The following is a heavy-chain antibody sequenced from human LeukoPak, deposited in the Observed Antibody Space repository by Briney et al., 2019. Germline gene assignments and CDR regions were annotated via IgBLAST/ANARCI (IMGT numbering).Heavy chain of an antibody. J-gene: IGHJ4*02. V-gene: IGHV3-30*02. CDR2: VRHDESKK. Sequence: GGSLRLSCAASGFTFSSYAMRWVRQAPGKGLEWVAFVRHDESKKYYADSVKGRFTISRDNSKNTLSLQMNSLRADDTAVYYCAKFSYGDYVAWGRGTLVTVSP. D-gene: IGHD4-17*01. CDR1: GFTFSSYA. CDR3: AKFSYGDYVA.